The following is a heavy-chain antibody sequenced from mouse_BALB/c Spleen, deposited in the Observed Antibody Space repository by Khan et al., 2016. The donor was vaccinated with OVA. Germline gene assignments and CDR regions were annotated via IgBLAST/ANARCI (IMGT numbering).Heavy chain of an antibody. CDR3: ARPPDFPCVMVY. CDR2: INTYTGEP. D-gene: IGHD2-13*01. V-gene: IGHV9-3-1*01. Sequence: QIQLVQSGPELKKPGETVKISCKASGYTFTNYGMNWVKQAPGKGLKWMGWINTYTGEPTYADDFKGRFAFSLENSASTASLQINNLKNEDTATFFCARPPDFPCVMVYWGQGTSVTVSS. CDR1: GYTFTNYG. J-gene: IGHJ4*01.